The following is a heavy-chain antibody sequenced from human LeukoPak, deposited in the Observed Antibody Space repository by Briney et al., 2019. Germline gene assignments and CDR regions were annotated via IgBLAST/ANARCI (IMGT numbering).Heavy chain of an antibody. CDR1: GYSFTSYW. D-gene: IGHD4-23*01. CDR2: IYPGDSDT. J-gene: IGHJ3*02. V-gene: IGHV5-51*01. CDR3: ARPLYGGKKRGVAFDI. Sequence: GESLKISCKGSGYSFTSYWIGWVRQMPGKGLEWMGIIYPGDSDTRYSPSFQGQVTISADKSISAAYLQWSSLKASDTAMYYCARPLYGGKKRGVAFDIWGQGTMVTVSS.